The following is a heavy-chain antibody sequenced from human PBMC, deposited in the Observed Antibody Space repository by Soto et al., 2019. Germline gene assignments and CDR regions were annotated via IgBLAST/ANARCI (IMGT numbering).Heavy chain of an antibody. Sequence: GGSLRLSCVASGFIASNYAMSWVRQAPGKGLEWVSGFSGSGGATFYADSVKGRFTISRGSSKNTIYLQMDRLRADDTAVYYCAKAVGDYWGRGTLVTVSS. J-gene: IGHJ4*02. V-gene: IGHV3-23*01. D-gene: IGHD1-26*01. CDR2: FSGSGGAT. CDR3: AKAVGDY. CDR1: GFIASNYA.